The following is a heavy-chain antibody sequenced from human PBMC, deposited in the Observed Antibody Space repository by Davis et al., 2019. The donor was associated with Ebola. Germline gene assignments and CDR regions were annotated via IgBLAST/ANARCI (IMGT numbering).Heavy chain of an antibody. J-gene: IGHJ4*02. D-gene: IGHD4-17*01. Sequence: AASVKVSCKASGGTFSSYAISWVRQAPGQGLEWMGWISAYNGNTNYAQKLQGRVTMTTDTSTSTAYMELRSLRSDDTAVYYCARGRIGDGDSPGDYWGQGTLVTVSS. CDR3: ARGRIGDGDSPGDY. CDR1: GGTFSSYA. CDR2: ISAYNGNT. V-gene: IGHV1-18*01.